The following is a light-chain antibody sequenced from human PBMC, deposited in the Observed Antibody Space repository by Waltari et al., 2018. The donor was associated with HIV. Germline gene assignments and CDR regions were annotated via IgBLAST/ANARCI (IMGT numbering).Light chain of an antibody. CDR3: QSGHNSDSI. CDR1: ALSRHS. V-gene: IGLV3-25*03. J-gene: IGLJ2*01. CDR2: KDN. Sequence: SSESTQAPPVSVPPGQTAKIPCSGDALSRHSVFWYQLKSGQAPRMMIFKDNERPSGIPARFSASSSGSTSTLTISGVQAEDEADYYCQSGHNSDSIFGGGTKLTVL.